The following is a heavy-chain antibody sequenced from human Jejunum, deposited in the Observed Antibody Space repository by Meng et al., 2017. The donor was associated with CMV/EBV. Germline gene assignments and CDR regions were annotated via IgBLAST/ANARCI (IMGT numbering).Heavy chain of an antibody. Sequence: QLWGPGPGLGKPSQTLPLTCTVSGGSISNHYWSWIRQSAGKGLEWIGRFYSSDTYNYHPSLNSRLTMSLDTSKNQFSLNLSSVTAADTAIYYCARGPGASTREGFDYWGLGTLVTVSS. J-gene: IGHJ4*02. CDR1: GGSISNHY. CDR3: ARGPGASTREGFDY. V-gene: IGHV4-4*07. CDR2: FYSSDTY. D-gene: IGHD1-26*01.